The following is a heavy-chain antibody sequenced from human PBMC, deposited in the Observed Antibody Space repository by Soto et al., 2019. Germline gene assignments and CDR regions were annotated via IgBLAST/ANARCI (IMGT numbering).Heavy chain of an antibody. V-gene: IGHV4-30-4*01. J-gene: IGHJ6*02. CDR3: ARDRTEAAGTFHYYYGMDV. Sequence: QVQLQESGPGLVKPSQTLSLTCTVSGGSISSGDYYWSWIRQPPGKGLEWIGYIYYSGSTYYNPSLKSRVTISVDTSKNQCSLKLSSVTAADTAVYYCARDRTEAAGTFHYYYGMDVWGQGTTVTVSS. CDR2: IYYSGST. D-gene: IGHD6-13*01. CDR1: GGSISSGDYY.